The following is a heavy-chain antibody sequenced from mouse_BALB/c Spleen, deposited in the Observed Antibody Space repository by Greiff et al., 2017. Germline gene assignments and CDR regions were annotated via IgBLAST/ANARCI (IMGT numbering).Heavy chain of an antibody. D-gene: IGHD2-14*01. CDR2: IWSGGST. V-gene: IGHV2-2*02. CDR1: GFSLTSYG. CDR3: ARNVGYGGFAY. Sequence: QVQLQQSGPGLVQPSQSLSITCTVSGFSLTSYGVHWVRQSPGKGLEWLGVIWSGGSTDYNAAFISRLSISKDNSKSQVFFKMNSLQANDTAIYYCARNVGYGGFAYWGQGTLVTVSA. J-gene: IGHJ3*01.